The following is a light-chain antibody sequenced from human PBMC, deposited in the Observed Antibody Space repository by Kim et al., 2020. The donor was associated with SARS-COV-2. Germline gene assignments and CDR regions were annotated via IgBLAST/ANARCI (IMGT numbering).Light chain of an antibody. J-gene: IGLJ1*01. CDR2: EVT. V-gene: IGLV2-8*01. Sequence: QSALTQPPSASGSPGQSVTISCTGTSSDVGRYNYVSWYQHHPGKAPKLMISEVTKRPSGVPDRFSGSKSGNTASLTVSGLQAEDEADYYCSSYAGNNIYVFGAGTKVIVL. CDR1: SSDVGRYNY. CDR3: SSYAGNNIYV.